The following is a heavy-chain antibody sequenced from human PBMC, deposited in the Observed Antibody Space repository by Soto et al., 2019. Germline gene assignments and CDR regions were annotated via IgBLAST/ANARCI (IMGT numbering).Heavy chain of an antibody. D-gene: IGHD2-8*01. CDR3: ARGVSTDCSNGVCSFFYNHDMDV. CDR1: GYTFSAYY. CDR2: VNPNSGGT. V-gene: IGHV1-2*04. Sequence: GASVKVSCKASGYTFSAYYMHWVRQAPGQGLEWMGWVNPNSGGTKFAQKFQGWVTMTTDTSISTASMELTRLTSDDTAIYYCARGVSTDCSNGVCSFFYNHDMDVWGQGTTVTVSS. J-gene: IGHJ6*02.